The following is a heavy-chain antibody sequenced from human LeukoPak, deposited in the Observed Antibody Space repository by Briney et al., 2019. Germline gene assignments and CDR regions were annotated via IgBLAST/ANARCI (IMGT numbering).Heavy chain of an antibody. Sequence: GGSLRLSCAASGFTFSSYAMSWVRQAPGKGLEWVSAISGSGGSTYYADSVKGRFTISRDNSKNTLYLQMNSLRAEDTAVYYCAKVTTSGSYLEYYFDCWGQGTLVTVSS. D-gene: IGHD1-26*01. J-gene: IGHJ4*02. CDR2: ISGSGGST. CDR3: AKVTTSGSYLEYYFDC. V-gene: IGHV3-23*01. CDR1: GFTFSSYA.